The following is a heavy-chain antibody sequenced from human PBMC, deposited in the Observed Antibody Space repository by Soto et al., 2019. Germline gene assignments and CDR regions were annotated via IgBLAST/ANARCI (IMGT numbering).Heavy chain of an antibody. D-gene: IGHD3-3*01. CDR1: GYTFTSYY. CDR2: INPSGGST. Sequence: GGPVKVSCKASGYTFTSYYMHWVRQAPGQGLEWMGIINPSGGSTSYAQKFQGRVTMTRDTSTSTVYMELSSLRSEDTAVYYCARGQVEGFWSGYTRNYYYGMDVWGQGTTVAVSS. V-gene: IGHV1-46*01. CDR3: ARGQVEGFWSGYTRNYYYGMDV. J-gene: IGHJ6*02.